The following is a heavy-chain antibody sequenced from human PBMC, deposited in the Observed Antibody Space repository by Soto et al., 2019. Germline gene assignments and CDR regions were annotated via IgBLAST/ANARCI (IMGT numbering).Heavy chain of an antibody. D-gene: IGHD4-17*01. CDR3: AVTTGY. CDR1: GYTFTDYD. CDR2: VSHDHANA. V-gene: IGHV1-8*01. Sequence: QVRLVQSGAEVKKPGASVKVSCKTSGYTFTDYDINWVRQAPGQGCEWMGWVSHDHANAGYAQQFEGRVTMTSDTSISTTYMELTNLSSEATAVYYCAVTTGYWGQGTKVTVSS. J-gene: IGHJ4*02.